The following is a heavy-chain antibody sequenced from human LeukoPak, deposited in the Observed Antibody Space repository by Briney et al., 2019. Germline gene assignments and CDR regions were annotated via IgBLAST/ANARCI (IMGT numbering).Heavy chain of an antibody. D-gene: IGHD6-13*01. J-gene: IGHJ6*03. CDR1: GGSISSYY. CDR2: IYTSGST. CDR3: ARALSWGSLYYYYYMDV. V-gene: IGHV4-4*07. Sequence: SETLSLTCTVSGGSISSYYWSWIRQPAGKGLEWIGRIYTSGSTNYNPPLKSRVTISVDTSKNQFSLKLSSVTAADTAVYYCARALSWGSLYYYYYMDVWGKGTTVTVSS.